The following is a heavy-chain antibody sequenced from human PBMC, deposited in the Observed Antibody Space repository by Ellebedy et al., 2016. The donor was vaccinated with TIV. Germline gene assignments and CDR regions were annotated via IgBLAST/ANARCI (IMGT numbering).Heavy chain of an antibody. D-gene: IGHD1-26*01. CDR1: GFTFSSYV. J-gene: IGHJ4*02. V-gene: IGHV3-33*01. Sequence: GESLKISCAASGFTFSSYVMHWVRQAPGEGLEWVACIWFDGSRKEYADSVKGRFTISRDNSKKTVNLHLNSLRAEDTAVFYCARARMQLGGGEDFDYWGQGTLVTVSS. CDR3: ARARMQLGGGEDFDY. CDR2: IWFDGSRK.